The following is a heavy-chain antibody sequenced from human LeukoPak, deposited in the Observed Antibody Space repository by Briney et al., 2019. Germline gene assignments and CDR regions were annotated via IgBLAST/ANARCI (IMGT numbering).Heavy chain of an antibody. Sequence: GGSLRLSCAASGFTFSSYAMSWIRQAPGKGLEWVANINPDGSVKNYVNSVKGRFTISRDNAKNSLYLQMNSLRAEDTAVYYCARDRGFSSFDYWGQGTLVTVSS. CDR2: INPDGSVK. V-gene: IGHV3-7*01. J-gene: IGHJ4*02. CDR3: ARDRGFSSFDY. CDR1: GFTFSSYA. D-gene: IGHD5-18*01.